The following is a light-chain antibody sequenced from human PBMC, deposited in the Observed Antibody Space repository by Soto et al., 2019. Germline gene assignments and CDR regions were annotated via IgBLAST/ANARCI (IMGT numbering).Light chain of an antibody. CDR1: QSISSW. Sequence: DIQMTQSPSTLSASVGDRVTITWRASQSISSWLAWYQPKPGKAPKLLIYDASGLESGVPSRFSGSGSGTEFTLTISSLQPDDFATYYCHQYNSYSPTFGQGTKVDIK. CDR2: DAS. CDR3: HQYNSYSPT. V-gene: IGKV1-5*01. J-gene: IGKJ1*01.